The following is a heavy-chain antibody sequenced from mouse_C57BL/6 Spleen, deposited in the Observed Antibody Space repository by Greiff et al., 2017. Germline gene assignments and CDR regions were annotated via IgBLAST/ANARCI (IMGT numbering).Heavy chain of an antibody. V-gene: IGHV1-69*01. Sequence: QVQLQQPGAELVMPGASVKLSCKASGYTFTSYWMHWVKQRPGQGLEWIGEIDPSDGYTNYNQKFKGKSTLTVDKSSSTAYMQLSSLTSEDAAVYYCARYGTGPFDYWGQGTTLTVSS. J-gene: IGHJ2*01. D-gene: IGHD4-1*01. CDR3: ARYGTGPFDY. CDR1: GYTFTSYW. CDR2: IDPSDGYT.